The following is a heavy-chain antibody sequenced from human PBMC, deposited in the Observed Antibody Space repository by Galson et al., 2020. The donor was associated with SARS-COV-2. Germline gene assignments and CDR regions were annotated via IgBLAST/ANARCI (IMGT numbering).Heavy chain of an antibody. CDR1: GFTFSNYA. J-gene: IGHJ5*02. Sequence: GGSLRLSCAASGFTFSNYAMHWVRQAPGKGLEWVAVISFDGTNQYYADSVNGRVTISRDRSKNTVDLQLNSLRADDTAVYYCAKDLSASDSAGGSLDLWGQGTLVTVSS. CDR2: ISFDGTNQ. D-gene: IGHD5-12*01. CDR3: AKDLSASDSAGGSLDL. V-gene: IGHV3-30*18.